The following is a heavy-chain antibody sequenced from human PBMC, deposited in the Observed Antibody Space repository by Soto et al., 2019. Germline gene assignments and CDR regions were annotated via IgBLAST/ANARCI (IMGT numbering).Heavy chain of an antibody. CDR2: IKSKSDGGTT. J-gene: IGHJ5*02. V-gene: IGHV3-15*01. CDR3: STAGVVTSPAGGWGNP. CDR1: GFSFYYAW. Sequence: EVQLVVSGGGSVKPGGSLRLSCAASGFSFYYAWMRWVRQAPGKVLEWVCRIKSKSDGGTTDYAAPVKGRFTISRDDSKNTVYLQMDSLRIEDTAVYYCSTAGVVTSPAGGWGNPWGQGALVSVSS. D-gene: IGHD2-2*01.